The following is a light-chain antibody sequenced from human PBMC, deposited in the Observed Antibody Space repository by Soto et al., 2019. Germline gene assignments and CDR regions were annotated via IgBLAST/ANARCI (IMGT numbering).Light chain of an antibody. CDR1: QAIRTA. Sequence: IQMTQSPSSLSASVGDRVAITCLASQAIRTALGWYQQRPGKVPKLLIYAASTLQSGVPSRFRGSGSGTDFTLTISSLQPEDFAIYYCQQTYSFPVTFGQGTRLEI. V-gene: IGKV1-6*01. CDR3: QQTYSFPVT. J-gene: IGKJ5*01. CDR2: AAS.